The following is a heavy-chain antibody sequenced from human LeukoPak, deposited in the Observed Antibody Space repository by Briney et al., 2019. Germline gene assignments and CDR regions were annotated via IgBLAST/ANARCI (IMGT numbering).Heavy chain of an antibody. J-gene: IGHJ4*02. Sequence: SQTLSLTCAVSGGSISSGGYSWSWIRQPPGKGLEWIGYIYYSGSTNYNPSLKSRVTISVDTSKNQFSLKLSSVTAADTAVYYCAREVYSSGWYQASYFDYWGQGTLVTVSS. V-gene: IGHV4-30-4*07. CDR1: GGSISSGGYS. CDR2: IYYSGST. CDR3: AREVYSSGWYQASYFDY. D-gene: IGHD6-19*01.